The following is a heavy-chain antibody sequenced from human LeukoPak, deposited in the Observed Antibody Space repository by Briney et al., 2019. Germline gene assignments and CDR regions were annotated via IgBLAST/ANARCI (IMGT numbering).Heavy chain of an antibody. CDR2: IYPGDSDN. CDR3: ARHILVSYYYYMDV. Sequence: GESLKISRKGSGYSFTSYWIGWVRQMPGKGLEWMGIIYPGDSDNRFSRSFQGQVTISADKSISTAYLQWSSLKASDTAMYYCARHILVSYYYYMDVWGKGTTVTVSS. D-gene: IGHD2-21*01. V-gene: IGHV5-51*01. CDR1: GYSFTSYW. J-gene: IGHJ6*03.